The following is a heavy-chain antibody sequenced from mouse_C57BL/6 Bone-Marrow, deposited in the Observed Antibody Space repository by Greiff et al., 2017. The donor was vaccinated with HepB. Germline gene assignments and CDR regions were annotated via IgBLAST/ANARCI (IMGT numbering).Heavy chain of an antibody. V-gene: IGHV1-72*01. D-gene: IGHD2-4*01. CDR1: GYTFTSYW. J-gene: IGHJ3*01. CDR2: IAPNSGGT. CDR3: ARWNDYAWFAY. Sequence: QVQLQQPGAELVKPGASVKLSCKASGYTFTSYWMHWVKQTPGRGLEWIGRIAPNSGGTKYNEKFKSKATLTVDKPSSTAYMQLSSLTSEDSAVYYCARWNDYAWFAYWGQGTLVTVSA.